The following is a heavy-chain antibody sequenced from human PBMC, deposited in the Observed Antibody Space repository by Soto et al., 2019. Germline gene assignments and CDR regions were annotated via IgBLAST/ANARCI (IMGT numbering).Heavy chain of an antibody. J-gene: IGHJ4*02. Sequence: QVQLVESGGGVVQPGRSLRLSCAASGFTFSSYGMHWVRQAPGKGLEWEAIIWYDGSNKYYADSVKGRFTISRDNSKSTLYLQMNSLRAEDTAVYYCAREVGYCSGGSCYSDYWGQGTLVTVSS. V-gene: IGHV3-33*01. CDR3: AREVGYCSGGSCYSDY. CDR1: GFTFSSYG. D-gene: IGHD2-15*01. CDR2: IWYDGSNK.